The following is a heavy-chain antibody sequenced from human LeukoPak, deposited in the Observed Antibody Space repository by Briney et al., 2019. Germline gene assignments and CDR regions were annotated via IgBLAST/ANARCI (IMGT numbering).Heavy chain of an antibody. V-gene: IGHV3-21*01. CDR3: ARSGGTSTDYYYYYGMDV. Sequence: GGSLRLSCAASGFTFSSYSMNWVRQAPGKGLEWVSSISSSSSYIYYADSMKGRFTISRDNAKNSLYLQMYSLRAEDTAVYYCARSGGTSTDYYYYYGMDVWGKGTTVTVSS. CDR1: GFTFSSYS. J-gene: IGHJ6*04. D-gene: IGHD3-16*01. CDR2: ISSSSSYI.